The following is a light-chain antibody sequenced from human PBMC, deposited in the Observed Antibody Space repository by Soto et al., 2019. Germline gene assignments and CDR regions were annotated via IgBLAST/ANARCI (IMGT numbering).Light chain of an antibody. CDR3: QQRSDWPLT. CDR1: RRVGRY. V-gene: IGKV3-11*01. J-gene: IGKJ4*01. CDR2: DAS. Sequence: EMGLTQSQVTLFLSPGERATLSCRAIRRVGRYLAWYQQKPGQPPRLLIYDASKRATGVPARFSGSGSGTDFTLTISSLEPEDFAVYYCQQRSDWPLTFGGGTDVEI.